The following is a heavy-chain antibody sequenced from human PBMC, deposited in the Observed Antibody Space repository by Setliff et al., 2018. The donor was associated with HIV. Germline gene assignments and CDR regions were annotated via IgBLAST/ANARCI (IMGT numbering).Heavy chain of an antibody. CDR3: GGNGYYSIDY. J-gene: IGHJ4*02. V-gene: IGHV4-61*02. Sequence: PSETLSLTCTVSGGSISSGTYYWSWIRQPAGKGLEWIGRIHTSGSTNYNPSLKSRVSITVDKSKSQFSLKLNSVTAADTAVYYCGGNGYYSIDYWGQGTLVTVPQ. D-gene: IGHD3-22*01. CDR2: IHTSGST. CDR1: GGSISSGTYY.